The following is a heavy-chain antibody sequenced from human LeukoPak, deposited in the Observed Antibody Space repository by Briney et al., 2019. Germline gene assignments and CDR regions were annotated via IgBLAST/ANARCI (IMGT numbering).Heavy chain of an antibody. Sequence: GGSLRLSCVASGFTFSSYSMNWVRRAPGKGLEWVAIISHDGRSKYYADSVKGRFTISRDNSKNTLYLQMNSLRVEDTAVYYCAKAGYGGSSTTTYGDYWGQGTLVTVSS. V-gene: IGHV3-30*18. CDR1: GFTFSSYS. CDR3: AKAGYGGSSTTTYGDY. D-gene: IGHD2-15*01. J-gene: IGHJ4*02. CDR2: ISHDGRSK.